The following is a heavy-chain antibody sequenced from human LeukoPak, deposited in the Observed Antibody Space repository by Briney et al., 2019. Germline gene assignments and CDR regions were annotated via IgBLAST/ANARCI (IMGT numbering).Heavy chain of an antibody. J-gene: IGHJ4*02. V-gene: IGHV4-39*01. D-gene: IGHD3-10*01. CDR3: ARPPDGLTAPVDY. CDR2: IYYSGST. CDR1: GGSISSSSYY. Sequence: SETLSLTCTVSGGSISSSSYYWGWIRQPSGKGLEWIGSIYYSGSTYYNPSLKSRVTISVDTSKNQFSLKLSSVTAADTAVYYCARPPDGLTAPVDYWGQGTLVTVSS.